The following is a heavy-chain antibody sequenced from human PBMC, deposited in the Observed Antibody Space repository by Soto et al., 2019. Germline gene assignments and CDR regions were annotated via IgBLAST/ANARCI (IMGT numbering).Heavy chain of an antibody. CDR1: GGSISSSSYY. V-gene: IGHV4-39*01. CDR2: IYYSGST. Sequence: QLQLQESGPGLVKPSETLSLTCTVSGGSISSSSYYWGWIRQPPGKGLEWIGSIYYSGSTYYNPSLKRRVTISVDTSKIQFSLKLSSVTAADTAVYYCASSGDFWSGLLGYWGQGTLVTVSS. J-gene: IGHJ4*02. CDR3: ASSGDFWSGLLGY. D-gene: IGHD3-3*01.